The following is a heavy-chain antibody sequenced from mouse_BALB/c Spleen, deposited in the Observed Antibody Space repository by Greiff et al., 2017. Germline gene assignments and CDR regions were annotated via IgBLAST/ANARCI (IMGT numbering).Heavy chain of an antibody. CDR2: IWGDGST. Sequence: VQLKESGPGLVAPSQSLSITCTVSGFSLTGYGVNWVRQPPGKGLEWLGMIWGDGSTDYNSALKSRLSISKDNSKSQVFLKMNSLQTDDTARYYCAREGIHYAMDYWGQGTSVTVSS. CDR3: AREGIHYAMDY. J-gene: IGHJ4*01. CDR1: GFSLTGYG. V-gene: IGHV2-6-7*01.